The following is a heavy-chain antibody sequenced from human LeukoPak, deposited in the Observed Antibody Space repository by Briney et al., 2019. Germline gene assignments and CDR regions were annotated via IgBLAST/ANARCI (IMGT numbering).Heavy chain of an antibody. CDR1: GFTFSSYA. D-gene: IGHD3-22*01. CDR3: AKDRVLTVVVISFDY. Sequence: GGSPRLSCAASGFTFSSYAMSWVRQAPGKGLEWVSAISGSGGSTYYADSVKGRFTISRDNSKNTLYLQMNSLRAEDTAVYYCAKDRVLTVVVISFDYWGQGTLVTVSS. J-gene: IGHJ4*02. CDR2: ISGSGGST. V-gene: IGHV3-23*01.